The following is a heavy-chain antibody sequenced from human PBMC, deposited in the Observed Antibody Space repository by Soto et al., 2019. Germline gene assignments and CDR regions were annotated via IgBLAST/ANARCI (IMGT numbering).Heavy chain of an antibody. CDR3: ARGHEYGGNSDAFDI. V-gene: IGHV1-69*14. CDR2: ILPIFGTA. CDR1: GGTFSTSS. Sequence: QVQLVQSGAEVKKPGSSVKVSCKASGGTFSTSSINWVRQDPGQRPEWMGNILPIFGTADSAQKFQGRVTIPADKSTNTAYMEVRRLLSEDTAGYYCARGHEYGGNSDAFDIWGQGTVVTVSS. D-gene: IGHD4-17*01. J-gene: IGHJ3*02.